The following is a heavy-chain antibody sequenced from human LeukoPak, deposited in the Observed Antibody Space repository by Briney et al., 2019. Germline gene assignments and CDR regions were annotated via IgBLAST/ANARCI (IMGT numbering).Heavy chain of an antibody. J-gene: IGHJ4*02. Sequence: GGSLRLSCEASGFTFSNAWMNWVRQAPGKGLEWVGRIKSKTDGGTTDYAAPVKGRFTISRDDSKNTLYLQMNSLKTEDTAVYYCTTNYYDSSGYYVAYYFDYWGQGTLVTVSS. V-gene: IGHV3-15*07. CDR3: TTNYYDSSGYYVAYYFDY. CDR2: IKSKTDGGTT. CDR1: GFTFSNAW. D-gene: IGHD3-22*01.